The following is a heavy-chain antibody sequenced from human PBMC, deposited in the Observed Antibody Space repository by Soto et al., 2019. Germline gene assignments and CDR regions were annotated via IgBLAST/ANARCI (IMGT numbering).Heavy chain of an antibody. CDR1: GGTFSSYA. D-gene: IGHD4-17*01. J-gene: IGHJ6*02. CDR3: ARDASTTYYGMDV. V-gene: IGHV1-69*13. CDR2: IIPIFGTA. Sequence: SVKVSCKASGGTFSSYAISWVRRAPGQGLEWMGGIIPIFGTANYAQKFQGRVTITADESTSTAYMEVSSLRSEDTAVYYCARDASTTYYGMDVWGQGTTVTVSS.